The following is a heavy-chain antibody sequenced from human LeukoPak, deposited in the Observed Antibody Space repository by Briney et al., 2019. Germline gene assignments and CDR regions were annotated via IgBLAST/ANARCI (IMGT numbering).Heavy chain of an antibody. D-gene: IGHD4-23*01. CDR3: ARDVHGGAFDY. J-gene: IGHJ4*02. V-gene: IGHV3-7*01. CDR2: INQDGSAK. Sequence: GGSLRLSCAASGFTFSDYWMNWVRQAPGKGLEWVANINQDGSAKYYVDSVKGRFTFSRDNAMNSLFLQMNSPRAEDTAVYYCARDVHGGAFDYWGQGTLVTVSS. CDR1: GFTFSDYW.